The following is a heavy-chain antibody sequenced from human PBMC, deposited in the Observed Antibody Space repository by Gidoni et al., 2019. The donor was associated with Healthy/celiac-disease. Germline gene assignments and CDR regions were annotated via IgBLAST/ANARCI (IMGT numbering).Heavy chain of an antibody. CDR1: GGTFSSYA. V-gene: IGHV1-69*01. Sequence: QVQLVQSGAEVKKPGSSVKVSCKASGGTFSSYAISWVRQAPGQGLEGMGGIIPIFGAPNYAQKFQGRVTITADEATSSADMWLSSLRSEDTAVYYCARDAGGNSPVRFDPWGQGTLVTVSS. CDR3: ARDAGGNSPVRFDP. D-gene: IGHD2-21*02. CDR2: IIPIFGAP. J-gene: IGHJ5*02.